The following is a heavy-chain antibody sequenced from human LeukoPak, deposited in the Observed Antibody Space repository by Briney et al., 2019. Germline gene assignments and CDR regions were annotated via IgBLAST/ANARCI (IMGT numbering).Heavy chain of an antibody. J-gene: IGHJ5*02. Sequence: SETLSLTCAVSGGSISSGGYSWSWIRQPPGKGLEWVGEGNHSGGTKYNPSLKGRVTISADSSKNQFSLKLSSVTAADTAVYYCAKNGQSGFSFDPWGQGTLVTVSS. CDR2: GNHSGGT. V-gene: IGHV4-30-2*01. CDR1: GGSISSGGYS. D-gene: IGHD5-12*01. CDR3: AKNGQSGFSFDP.